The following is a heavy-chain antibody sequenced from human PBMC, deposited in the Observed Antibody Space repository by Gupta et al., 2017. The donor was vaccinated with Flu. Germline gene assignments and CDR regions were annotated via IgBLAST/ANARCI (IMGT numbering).Heavy chain of an antibody. Sequence: EVQLLESGGGLVQPGGSLRLSGAASGFTFSSYAMSWVRQAPGKGLEWVSAISGSGGSTYYADSVKGRFTISRDNSKNTLYLQMNSLRAEDTAVYYCAKDRAYSSGWYFSAFDIWGQGTMVTVSS. D-gene: IGHD6-19*01. V-gene: IGHV3-23*01. CDR1: GFTFSSYA. J-gene: IGHJ3*02. CDR2: ISGSGGST. CDR3: AKDRAYSSGWYFSAFDI.